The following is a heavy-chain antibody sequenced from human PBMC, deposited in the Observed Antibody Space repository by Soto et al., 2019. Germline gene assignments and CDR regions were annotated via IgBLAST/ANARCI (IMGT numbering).Heavy chain of an antibody. J-gene: IGHJ3*02. CDR1: GYPVTAYY. D-gene: IGHD3-3*01. V-gene: IGHV1-2*02. Sequence: QLHLVQSGAVVKKPGASVTVSCSASGYPVTAYYMHWVRQAPGRGLEWMGGINPATGAAKYTQTCQGGVPMTRDTSTSTVFMELSGLTSEDTAVFYWARGGGVGVAGSAAFDMWGQGTLVTVSS. CDR3: ARGGGVGVAGSAAFDM. CDR2: INPATGAA.